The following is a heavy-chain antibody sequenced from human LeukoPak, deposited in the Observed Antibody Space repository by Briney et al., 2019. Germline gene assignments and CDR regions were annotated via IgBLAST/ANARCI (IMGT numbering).Heavy chain of an antibody. J-gene: IGHJ4*02. Sequence: PGGSLRLSCAASGFTFSSYAMSWVRQAPGKGLEWVSAISGSGGSTYYADSVKGRFTISRDNSKNTLYLQMNSLRAEDTAVYYCAKMVAAAGRAPLDYWGQGTLVTVSS. CDR3: AKMVAAAGRAPLDY. CDR2: ISGSGGST. D-gene: IGHD6-13*01. CDR1: GFTFSSYA. V-gene: IGHV3-23*01.